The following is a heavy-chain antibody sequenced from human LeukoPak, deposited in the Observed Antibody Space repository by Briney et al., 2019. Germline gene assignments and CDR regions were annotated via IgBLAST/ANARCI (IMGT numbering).Heavy chain of an antibody. CDR2: IYYSGST. J-gene: IGHJ4*02. Sequence: SETLSLTCTVSGGSISPYYWSWIRQPPGKGLEWIGYIYYSGSTNYNPSLKSRVTISVDTSKNQFSLKLSSVTAADTAVYYCARGRWELTDYWGQGTLVTVSS. CDR1: GGSISPYY. V-gene: IGHV4-59*01. CDR3: ARGRWELTDY. D-gene: IGHD1-26*01.